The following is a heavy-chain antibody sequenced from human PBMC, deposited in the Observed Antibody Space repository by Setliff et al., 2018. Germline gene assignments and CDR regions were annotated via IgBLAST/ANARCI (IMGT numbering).Heavy chain of an antibody. CDR1: GFSFSRYE. D-gene: IGHD2-21*01. J-gene: IGHJ4*02. CDR2: THIDGNEI. V-gene: IGHV3-48*03. Sequence: QTGGSLRLSCAASGFSFSRYEMIWVRQAPGKGLEWVSKTHIDGNEIYYVDSVRGRFTISRDTAKNSVYLQMNSLRAEDTGVYYCASGDWFYFDCWGQGTLVTVSS. CDR3: ASGDWFYFDC.